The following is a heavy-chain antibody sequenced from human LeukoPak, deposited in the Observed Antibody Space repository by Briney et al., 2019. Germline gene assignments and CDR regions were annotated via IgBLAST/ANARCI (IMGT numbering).Heavy chain of an antibody. Sequence: SQTLSLTCSVSGGSISSGSYCWSWLRQPAGKGLEWIVRIYTSGSTNYNPSLKSRVTISIDTSKNQFSLKLSSVTAADTAVYDCARDPIYGDYDFDYWGQGTLVTVSS. CDR2: IYTSGST. CDR3: ARDPIYGDYDFDY. V-gene: IGHV4-61*02. J-gene: IGHJ4*02. D-gene: IGHD4-17*01. CDR1: GGSISSGSYC.